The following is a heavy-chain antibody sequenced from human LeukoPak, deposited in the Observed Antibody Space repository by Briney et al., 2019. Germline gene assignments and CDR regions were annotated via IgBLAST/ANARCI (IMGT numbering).Heavy chain of an antibody. Sequence: PGGSFARDCKASEIAVDGHGINLGRRVPVKRLEWVSGINWSGGSTGYADPLRGRFIISRDNAKNSLYLQMDSLRAEDTALYYCARAPITSPFYFDYWGQGTLVTVSS. CDR3: ARAPITSPFYFDY. CDR2: INWSGGST. D-gene: IGHD2-2*01. J-gene: IGHJ4*02. CDR1: EIAVDGHG. V-gene: IGHV3-20*04.